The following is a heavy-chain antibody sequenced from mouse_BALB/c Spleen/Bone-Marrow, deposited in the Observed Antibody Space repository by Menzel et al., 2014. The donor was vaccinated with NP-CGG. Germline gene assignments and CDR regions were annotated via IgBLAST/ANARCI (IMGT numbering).Heavy chain of an antibody. CDR2: IDPANGDT. J-gene: IGHJ4*01. CDR1: GFNIKDTY. CDR3: ARYGYLMTMDY. V-gene: IGHV14-3*02. D-gene: IGHD2-2*01. Sequence: VQLQQPGKDLVKPGASIRLSCTASGFNIKDTYMPWVRQRPEQGLEWIGRIDPANGDTKYDPKFQGKATITADTSSNPAYLQLSSLTSEDTSVYYCARYGYLMTMDYRGQGTSVTVSS.